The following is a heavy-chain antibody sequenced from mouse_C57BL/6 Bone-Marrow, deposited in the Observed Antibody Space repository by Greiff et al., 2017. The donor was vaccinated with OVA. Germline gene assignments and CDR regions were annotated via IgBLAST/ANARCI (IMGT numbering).Heavy chain of an antibody. D-gene: IGHD2-4*01. CDR1: GYTFTDYE. J-gene: IGHJ4*01. Sequence: VQLQQSGAELVRPGASVTLSCKASGYTFTDYEMHWVKQTPVHGLEWIGAIDPETGGTAYNQKFKGKAILTADKSSSTAYMELRSLTSEDSAVYYCTYDYDAGLDYWGQGTSVTVSS. V-gene: IGHV1-15*01. CDR3: TYDYDAGLDY. CDR2: IDPETGGT.